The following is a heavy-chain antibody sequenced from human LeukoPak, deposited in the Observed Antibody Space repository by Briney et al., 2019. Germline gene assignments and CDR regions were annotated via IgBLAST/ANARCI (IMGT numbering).Heavy chain of an antibody. CDR1: GYPFTYYA. J-gene: IGHJ4*02. CDR3: AKERLVSGGSCYNF. V-gene: IGHV1-3*04. Sequence: GASVKVSSKASGYPFTYYAIHWVRQAPGQRLEWMGWINIGDGNTRYSQKFQGRVTITRDTSANSAYMELSGLRSEDTAVYYCAKERLVSGGSCYNFWGLGTLVTVSS. CDR2: INIGDGNT. D-gene: IGHD2-15*01.